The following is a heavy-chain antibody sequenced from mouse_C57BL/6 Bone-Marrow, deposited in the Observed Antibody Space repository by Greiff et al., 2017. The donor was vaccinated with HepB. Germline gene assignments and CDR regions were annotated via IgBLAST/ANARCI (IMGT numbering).Heavy chain of an antibody. D-gene: IGHD2-3*01. Sequence: QVQLQQSGAELARPGASVKLSCKASGYTFTSYGISWVKQRTGQGLEWIGEIYPRSGNTYYTEKFKGKATLTADKSSSTAYMELRSLTSEDSAVYFCARMDGYPPFAYWGQGTLVTVSA. J-gene: IGHJ3*01. CDR2: IYPRSGNT. CDR3: ARMDGYPPFAY. V-gene: IGHV1-81*01. CDR1: GYTFTSYG.